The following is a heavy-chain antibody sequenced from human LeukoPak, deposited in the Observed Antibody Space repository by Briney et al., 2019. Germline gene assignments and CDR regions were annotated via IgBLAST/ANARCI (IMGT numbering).Heavy chain of an antibody. CDR2: IIPIFGTA. CDR3: AREEYCSSTSCYAGWFDP. J-gene: IGHJ5*02. D-gene: IGHD2-2*01. Sequence: WASVKVSCKASGGTFSSYAISWVRQAPGQGLEWMGGIIPIFGTANYAQKFQGRVTITADESTSTAYMELSSLRSEDTAVYYCAREEYCSSTSCYAGWFDPWGQGTLVTVSS. V-gene: IGHV1-69*13. CDR1: GGTFSSYA.